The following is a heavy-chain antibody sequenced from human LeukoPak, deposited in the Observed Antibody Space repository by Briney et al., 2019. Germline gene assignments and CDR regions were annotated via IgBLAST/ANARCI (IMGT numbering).Heavy chain of an antibody. Sequence: ASVKVSCKASGYTFTNYYIHWVRQAPGQGLEWMGGIIPIFGTANYAQKFQGRVTITADKSTSTAYMELSSLRSEDTAVYYCARVGVPAASIYYYYYMDVWGKGTTVTVSS. D-gene: IGHD2-2*01. V-gene: IGHV1-69*06. CDR3: ARVGVPAASIYYYYYMDV. CDR1: GYTFTNYY. CDR2: IIPIFGTA. J-gene: IGHJ6*03.